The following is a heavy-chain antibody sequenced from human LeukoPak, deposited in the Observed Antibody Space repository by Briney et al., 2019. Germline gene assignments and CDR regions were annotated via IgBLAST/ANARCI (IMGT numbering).Heavy chain of an antibody. CDR1: GFTFTGYW. CDR3: ARHVDSSSPPFDY. J-gene: IGHJ4*02. CDR2: IKQDGGEK. Sequence: GGSLRLSCAASGFTFTGYWMSWVRQAPGKGLEWVANIKQDGGEKNYVDSVKGRFTISRDNAKNSLFVQMNSLRDEDTSLYYCARHVDSSSPPFDYWGQGTLVTVYS. V-gene: IGHV3-7*01. D-gene: IGHD6-6*01.